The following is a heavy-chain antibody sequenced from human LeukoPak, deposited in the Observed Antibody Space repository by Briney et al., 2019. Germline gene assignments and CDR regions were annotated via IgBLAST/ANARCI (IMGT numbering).Heavy chain of an antibody. CDR1: GFTFGSYS. D-gene: IGHD6-13*01. Sequence: GGSLRLSCAASGFTFGSYSMNWVRQAPGKGLEWVSSISSSSDYIYYADSVKGRFTISRDNAKNSLYLQMNSLRAEDTAVYYCARDRSHQRRFHSSREENWFDPWGQGALVTVSS. J-gene: IGHJ5*02. CDR2: ISSSSDYI. CDR3: ARDRSHQRRFHSSREENWFDP. V-gene: IGHV3-21*01.